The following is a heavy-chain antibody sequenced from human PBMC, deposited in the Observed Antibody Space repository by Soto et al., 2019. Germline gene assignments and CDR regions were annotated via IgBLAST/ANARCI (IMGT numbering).Heavy chain of an antibody. CDR1: GFTFSSYA. J-gene: IGHJ4*02. Sequence: GGSLRLSCAASGFTFSSYAMHWVRQAPGKGLEWVAVISYDGSNKYYADSVKGRFTISRDNSKNTLYLQMNSLRAEDTAVYYCAREGQADSGYALKLHYYFDYWGQGTPVTVSS. D-gene: IGHD5-12*01. V-gene: IGHV3-30-3*01. CDR3: AREGQADSGYALKLHYYFDY. CDR2: ISYDGSNK.